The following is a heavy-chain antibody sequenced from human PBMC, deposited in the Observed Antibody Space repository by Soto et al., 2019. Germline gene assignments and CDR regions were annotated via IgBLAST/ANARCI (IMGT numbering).Heavy chain of an antibody. CDR2: ISAYNGNT. J-gene: IGHJ4*02. D-gene: IGHD3-10*01. CDR3: ARGRITMVRGDPIVDF. V-gene: IGHV1-18*04. Sequence: VQLLESGGGLVQPGGSLRLSCAASGFTFTSYGISWVRQAPGQGLEWMGWISAYNGNTNYAQKLQGRVTMTTDTSTSTAYMELRSLRSDDTAVYYCARGRITMVRGDPIVDFWGQGTLVTVSS. CDR1: GFTFTSYG.